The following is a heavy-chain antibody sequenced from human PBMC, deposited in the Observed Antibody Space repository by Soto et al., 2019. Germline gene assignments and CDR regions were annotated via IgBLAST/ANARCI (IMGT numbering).Heavy chain of an antibody. CDR1: GFSLSTGGVG. D-gene: IGHD6-19*01. CDR3: AHRLYRSAWPWDSGVFDY. V-gene: IGHV2-5*02. J-gene: IGHJ4*02. Sequence: QITLKESGPTLVKPTQTLTLTCTFSGFSLSTGGVGVGWIRQPPGKALEWLALIYWDDDKRYSPSLKSRLTIPKDXXKXQXXRTMTNTDPVDTATYYCAHRLYRSAWPWDSGVFDYWGQGTLVTVSS. CDR2: IYWDDDK.